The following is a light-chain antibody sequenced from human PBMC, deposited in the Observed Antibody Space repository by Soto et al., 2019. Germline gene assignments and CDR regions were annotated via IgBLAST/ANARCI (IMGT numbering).Light chain of an antibody. Sequence: AVQMTQSPPSLSASVGDTVIITCRASQDIGNVLGWYQQKPGKAPKLLIYSASTLQSGVPPRFSGSGSGTEFTLSISSLQPEDFATYYCLKDTNFIWTFGKGTMVDLK. CDR3: LKDTNFIWT. CDR1: QDIGNV. J-gene: IGKJ1*01. V-gene: IGKV1-6*01. CDR2: SAS.